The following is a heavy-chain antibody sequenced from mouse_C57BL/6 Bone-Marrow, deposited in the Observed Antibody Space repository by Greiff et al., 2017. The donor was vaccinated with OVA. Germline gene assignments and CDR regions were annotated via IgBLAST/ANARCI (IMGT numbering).Heavy chain of an antibody. V-gene: IGHV1-76*01. CDR3: ARGGRGYWYFDV. Sequence: VHLVESGAELVRPGASVKLSCKASGYTFTDYYINWVKQRPGQGLEWIARIYPGSGNTYYNEKFKGKATLTAEKSSSTAYMQLSSLTSEDSAVDFCARGGRGYWYFDVWGTGTTVTVSS. J-gene: IGHJ1*03. CDR2: IYPGSGNT. CDR1: GYTFTDYY.